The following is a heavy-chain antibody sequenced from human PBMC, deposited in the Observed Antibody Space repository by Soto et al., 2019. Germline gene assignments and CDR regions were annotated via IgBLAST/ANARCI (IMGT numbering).Heavy chain of an antibody. CDR2: IYYSGST. D-gene: IGHD6-13*01. CDR3: ARGALAVAWFPTYNWFDP. CDR1: GGSISSGGYY. V-gene: IGHV4-31*03. J-gene: IGHJ5*02. Sequence: SETLSLTCTVSGGSISSGGYYWSWIRQHPGKGLEWIGYIYYSGSTYYNPSLKSRVTISVDTSKNQFSLKLSSVTAADTAVYYCARGALAVAWFPTYNWFDPWGQGTLVTVSS.